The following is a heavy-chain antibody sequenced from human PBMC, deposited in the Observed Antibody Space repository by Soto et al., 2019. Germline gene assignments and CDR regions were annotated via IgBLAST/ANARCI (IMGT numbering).Heavy chain of an antibody. Sequence: EVQLMESGGGLVQPGRSLRLSCAASGLTFHDYAMHWVRQAPGKGLEWVSGVSWNSGNIDYADSVKGRFTISRDNARNSLYLQMNSLRAEDTALYYCAKLEGSFDIWGQGTMVTVSS. CDR2: VSWNSGNI. CDR3: AKLEGSFDI. CDR1: GLTFHDYA. V-gene: IGHV3-9*01. J-gene: IGHJ3*02.